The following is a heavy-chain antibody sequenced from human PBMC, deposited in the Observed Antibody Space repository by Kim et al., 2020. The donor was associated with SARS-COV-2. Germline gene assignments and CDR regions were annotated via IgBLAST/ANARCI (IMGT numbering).Heavy chain of an antibody. CDR1: GYSFTSYW. D-gene: IGHD2-15*01. V-gene: IGHV5-10-1*01. J-gene: IGHJ6*02. Sequence: GESLKISCKGSGYSFTSYWISWVRQMPGKGLEWMGRIDPSDSYTNYSPSFQGHVTISADKSISTAYLQWSSLKASDTAMYYCARQREGGGGFYYYGMDVWGQGTTVTVSS. CDR2: IDPSDSYT. CDR3: ARQREGGGGFYYYGMDV.